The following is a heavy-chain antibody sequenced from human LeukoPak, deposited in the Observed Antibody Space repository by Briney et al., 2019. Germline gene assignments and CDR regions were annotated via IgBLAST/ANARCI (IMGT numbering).Heavy chain of an antibody. CDR1: GFTFSDSA. CDR3: ARDIQLST. J-gene: IGHJ3*01. D-gene: IGHD5-24*01. CDR2: ISFIGANS. Sequence: PGGSLRLSCAASGFTFSDSAMTWVRQAPGKGLDWVSLISFIGANSYYADSVKGRFTISRDNSKDTLFLQMNSLRAEDTAIYYCARDIQLSTWGLGTMVTVSS. V-gene: IGHV3-23*01.